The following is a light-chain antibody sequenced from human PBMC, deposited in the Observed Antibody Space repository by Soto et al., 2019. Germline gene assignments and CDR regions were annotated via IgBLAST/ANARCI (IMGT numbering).Light chain of an antibody. CDR3: RSFDRSLSGYV. V-gene: IGLV1-40*01. Sequence: QSVLTQPPSVSGAPGQRATIPCPGSSPNIGAGFDVCWYQQLPGTTPNFVLEGNTNRPSWVPERFSGSKSGTSASLAITGLEAEDEADYYCRSFDRSLSGYVFGTGTKVTVL. CDR2: GNT. CDR1: SPNIGAGFD. J-gene: IGLJ1*01.